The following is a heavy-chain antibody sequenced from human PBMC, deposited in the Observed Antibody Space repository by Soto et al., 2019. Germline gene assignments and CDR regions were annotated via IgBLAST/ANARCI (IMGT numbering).Heavy chain of an antibody. Sequence: QVQLQESGPGLVKPSETLSLTCTVSGGSVSSGSYYWSWIRQPPGKGLEWIGYIYYSGSTNYNPSLKSRVTISADTSKNQFSLKLSSVTAADTAVYYCARDGLEAAAGIGLFDYWGQGILVTVSS. CDR3: ARDGLEAAAGIGLFDY. CDR1: GGSVSSGSYY. V-gene: IGHV4-61*01. J-gene: IGHJ4*02. D-gene: IGHD6-13*01. CDR2: IYYSGST.